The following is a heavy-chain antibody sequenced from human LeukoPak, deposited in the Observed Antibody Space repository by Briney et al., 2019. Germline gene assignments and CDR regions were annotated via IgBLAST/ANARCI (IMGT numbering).Heavy chain of an antibody. V-gene: IGHV4-59*08. J-gene: IGHJ6*03. Sequence: PSETLSLTCTVSGGSISSYYWSWIRQPPGKGLEWIGYIYYSGSTNYNPSLKSRVTISVDTSKNQFSLKLSSVTAADTAVYYCARRSSGWYGTYYYYYMDVWGKGTTVTVSS. CDR1: GGSISSYY. D-gene: IGHD6-19*01. CDR3: ARRSSGWYGTYYYYYMDV. CDR2: IYYSGST.